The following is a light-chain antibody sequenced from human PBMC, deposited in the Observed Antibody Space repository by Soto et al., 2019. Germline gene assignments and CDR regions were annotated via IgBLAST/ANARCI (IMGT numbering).Light chain of an antibody. CDR3: PQRAKWVT. CDR1: QNVYEY. V-gene: IGKV3-11*01. CDR2: DES. J-gene: IGKJ4*01. Sequence: EIVLTQSPGTLSLSPGERYTLSGRASQNVYEYVAWYQQKPGQSPRLLIYDESNRATGIPARFSGSGSGTDFNLTISSLEPEDFAVYYCPQRAKWVTVGRGTKVEIK.